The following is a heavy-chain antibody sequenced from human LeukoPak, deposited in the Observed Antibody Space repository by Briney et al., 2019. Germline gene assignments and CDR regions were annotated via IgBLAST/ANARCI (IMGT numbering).Heavy chain of an antibody. V-gene: IGHV1-69*06. CDR1: GGTFSSYA. J-gene: IGHJ1*01. CDR3: ARDPYSSSWYVGYFQH. D-gene: IGHD6-13*01. CDR2: IIPIFGTA. Sequence: SVTVSCKASGGTFSSYAISWVRQAPGQGLEWMGGIIPIFGTANYAQKFQGRVTITADKSTSTAYMELSSLRSEDTAVYYCARDPYSSSWYVGYFQHWGQGTLVTVSS.